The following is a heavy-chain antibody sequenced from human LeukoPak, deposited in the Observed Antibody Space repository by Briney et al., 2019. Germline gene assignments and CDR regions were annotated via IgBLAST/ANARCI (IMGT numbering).Heavy chain of an antibody. D-gene: IGHD3-22*01. J-gene: IGHJ6*02. CDR3: ARDGTPYYYDSTYYYYGMDA. V-gene: IGHV4-59*01. CDR2: IYYSGTT. Sequence: SETLSLTCTVSGGSIGNYYWSWIRQPPGKGLEWIGYIYYSGTTNYNPSLKSRVTISVDTSKNQFSLKLNSVTAADTAVYYCARDGTPYYYDSTYYYYGMDAWGQGTTVTVSS. CDR1: GGSIGNYY.